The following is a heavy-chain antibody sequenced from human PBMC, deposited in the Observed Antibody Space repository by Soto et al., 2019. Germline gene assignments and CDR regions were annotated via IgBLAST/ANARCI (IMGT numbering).Heavy chain of an antibody. CDR3: AKERSSGWSFDY. V-gene: IGHV3-30*18. J-gene: IGHJ4*02. Sequence: GGSLRLSCAASGFTFSNYGIHWVRQAPGKGLEWVALISYDGSYKYYAVSVKGRFTISRDNSKNTLYLQMNSLRAEDTAVFYCAKERSSGWSFDYWGQGTLVTVSS. D-gene: IGHD6-19*01. CDR1: GFTFSNYG. CDR2: ISYDGSYK.